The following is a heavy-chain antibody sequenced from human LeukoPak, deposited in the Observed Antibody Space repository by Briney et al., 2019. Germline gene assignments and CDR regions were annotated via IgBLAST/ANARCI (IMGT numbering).Heavy chain of an antibody. CDR3: AKERSSWAFDI. D-gene: IGHD6-6*01. CDR1: GGSISSGSYY. CDR2: IYTSGIT. V-gene: IGHV4-61*02. Sequence: PSQTLSLTCTVSGGSISSGSYYWSWIRQPAGKGLEWNGRIYTSGITNYNPSLKSRVTISVDTSKNQFSLKLSSVTAADTAVYYCAKERSSWAFDIWGQGTMLTVSS. J-gene: IGHJ3*02.